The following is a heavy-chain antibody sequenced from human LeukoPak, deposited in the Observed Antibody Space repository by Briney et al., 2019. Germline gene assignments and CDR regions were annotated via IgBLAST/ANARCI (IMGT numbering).Heavy chain of an antibody. CDR3: ARGAYYDILTGYETVDAFDF. CDR2: MNPNSGNT. D-gene: IGHD3-9*01. CDR1: GGTFSSYA. Sequence: ASVKVSCKASGGTFSSYAISWVRQATGQGLEWMGWMNPNSGNTGYAQKFQGRVTMTRNTSISTAYMELSSLRSEDTAVYYCARGAYYDILTGYETVDAFDFWGQGTMVTVSS. V-gene: IGHV1-8*02. J-gene: IGHJ3*01.